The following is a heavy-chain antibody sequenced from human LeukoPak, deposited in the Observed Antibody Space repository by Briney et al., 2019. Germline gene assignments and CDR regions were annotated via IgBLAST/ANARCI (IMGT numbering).Heavy chain of an antibody. Sequence: EAGGSLRLSCAASGFIFSNYAMSWVRQAPGKGLEWVSAITGSGGTTWYADSVKGHFIISRDNSKNTLYLQMNSLGAEDTAVYYCAKWGDYDGSTGYYDSDCWGQGTLVTVSS. V-gene: IGHV3-23*01. CDR2: ITGSGGTT. D-gene: IGHD3-9*01. J-gene: IGHJ4*02. CDR1: GFIFSNYA. CDR3: AKWGDYDGSTGYYDSDC.